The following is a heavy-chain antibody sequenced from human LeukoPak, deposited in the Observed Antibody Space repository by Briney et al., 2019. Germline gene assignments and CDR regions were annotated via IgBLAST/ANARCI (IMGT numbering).Heavy chain of an antibody. D-gene: IGHD3-22*01. CDR3: ARIVSSGYSDY. CDR1: GGSISNYY. CDR2: VFYRGST. Sequence: PSETLSLTCTVSGGSISNYYWGWIRQPPGKGLEWIGYVFYRGSTNYNPSLKSRVTISVDTSKNQFSLKLSSVIAADTAVYYCARIVSSGYSDYWGQGTLVTVSS. J-gene: IGHJ4*02. V-gene: IGHV4-59*01.